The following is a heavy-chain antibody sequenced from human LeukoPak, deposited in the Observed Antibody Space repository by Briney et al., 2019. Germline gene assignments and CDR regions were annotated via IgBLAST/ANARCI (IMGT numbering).Heavy chain of an antibody. D-gene: IGHD3-22*01. Sequence: ASVKVSCKASGYTFTSYGISWVRQAPGQGLEWMGWISAYNGNTNYAQKLQGRVTMTTDTSTSTAYMELRSLRSDDTAVYYCARESMIVVVVDAFDIWGQGTMVTVSS. CDR2: ISAYNGNT. CDR1: GYTFTSYG. J-gene: IGHJ3*02. V-gene: IGHV1-18*01. CDR3: ARESMIVVVVDAFDI.